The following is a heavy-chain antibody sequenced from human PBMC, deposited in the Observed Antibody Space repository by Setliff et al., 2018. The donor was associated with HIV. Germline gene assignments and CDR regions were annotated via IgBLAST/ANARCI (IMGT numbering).Heavy chain of an antibody. D-gene: IGHD3-10*01. CDR1: GFIFSSFD. Sequence: PGGSLRLSCAASGFIFSSFDMHWVRQAPGKGLEWVALISYDGSNKYYADSVKGRFTISRDNGKNSLYLQMNSLRAEDTAVYYCARDGPGSSYFFDYWGQGTVVTVSS. CDR2: ISYDGSNK. J-gene: IGHJ4*02. V-gene: IGHV3-33*05. CDR3: ARDGPGSSYFFDY.